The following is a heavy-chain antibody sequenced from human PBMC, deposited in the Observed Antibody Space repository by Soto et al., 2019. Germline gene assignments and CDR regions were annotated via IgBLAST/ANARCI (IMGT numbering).Heavy chain of an antibody. CDR1: GFTFSSYG. J-gene: IGHJ6*03. CDR2: ISYDGSNK. V-gene: IGHV3-30*03. Sequence: GGSLRLSCAASGFTFSSYGMHWVRQAPGKGLEWVAVISYDGSNKYYADSVKGRFTISRDNSKNTLYLQMNSLRAEDTAVYYCASPPYPYYYYYMDVWGKGTTVTVSS. CDR3: ASPPYPYYYYYMDV.